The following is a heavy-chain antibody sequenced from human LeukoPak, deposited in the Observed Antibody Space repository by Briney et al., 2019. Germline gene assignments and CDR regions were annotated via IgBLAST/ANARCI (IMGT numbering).Heavy chain of an antibody. J-gene: IGHJ3*02. D-gene: IGHD1-26*01. CDR3: ARLWRSSGSPTAFDI. CDR1: GGSTSSYY. V-gene: IGHV4-4*09. CDR2: ISTSGST. Sequence: SETLSLTCNVSGGSTSSYYWSWIWQPPGKGLEWIGYISTSGSTNYNPSLKSRVTISVDTSKNQFSLKLSSVTVADTAVYYCARLWRSSGSPTAFDIWGQGTMVTVSS.